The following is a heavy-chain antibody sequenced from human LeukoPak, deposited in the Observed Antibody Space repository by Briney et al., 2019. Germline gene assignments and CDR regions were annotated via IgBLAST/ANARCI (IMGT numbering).Heavy chain of an antibody. CDR2: ISSSGSTI. D-gene: IGHD1-26*01. J-gene: IGHJ4*02. Sequence: PGGSLRLSSAASGFTFSSYEMNTVRHTPGKGLECVSYISSSGSTIYYADSVKGRFAISRDNAKNSLYLQMNSLRAEDTAVYYCARVGIGWRRERAFFDYWGQGTLVTVSS. V-gene: IGHV3-48*03. CDR1: GFTFSSYE. CDR3: ARVGIGWRRERAFFDY.